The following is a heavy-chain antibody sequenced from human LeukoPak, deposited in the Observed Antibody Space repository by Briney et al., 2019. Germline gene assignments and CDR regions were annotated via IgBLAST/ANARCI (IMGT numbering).Heavy chain of an antibody. Sequence: PSETLSLTCTVSGGSISSYSWSWIRQPPGKGLEWIGYIYYSGSTNYNPSLKSRVTISVDTSKNQFSLKLNSVTAADTAVYYCARDTGLLWFGIDYWGQGTPVTVSS. D-gene: IGHD3-10*01. CDR1: GGSISSYS. V-gene: IGHV4-59*12. CDR3: ARDTGLLWFGIDY. J-gene: IGHJ4*02. CDR2: IYYSGST.